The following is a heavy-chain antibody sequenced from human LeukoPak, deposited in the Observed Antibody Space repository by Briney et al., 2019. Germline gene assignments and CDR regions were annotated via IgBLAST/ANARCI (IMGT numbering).Heavy chain of an antibody. J-gene: IGHJ5*02. CDR3: ARHATFGGVIVGGRGYNWFDP. CDR2: IFYSGST. V-gene: IGHV4-39*01. CDR1: GGSFSDTGYY. Sequence: PSETLSLTCTVSGGSFSDTGYYWGWIRQPPGKALEWIGNIFYSGSTYYSPSLKSRVTISLDTSRNQFSLKLNSVTAADTAVYYCARHATFGGVIVGGRGYNWFDPWGQGTLVTVSS. D-gene: IGHD3-16*02.